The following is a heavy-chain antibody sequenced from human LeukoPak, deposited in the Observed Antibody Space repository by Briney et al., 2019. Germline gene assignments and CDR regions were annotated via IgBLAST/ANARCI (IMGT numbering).Heavy chain of an antibody. Sequence: KTSETLSLTCSVSGGSITSSSYYWGWIRQPPEKGLEWIGNFYYSGGTYYNPSLKSRVTISVDTSKNQFSLKVTSVTAADTAVYYCVRGEVWFGEPMGRADYWGQGTLVTVSS. CDR3: VRGEVWFGEPMGRADY. J-gene: IGHJ4*02. D-gene: IGHD3-10*01. V-gene: IGHV4-39*01. CDR2: FYYSGGT. CDR1: GGSITSSSYY.